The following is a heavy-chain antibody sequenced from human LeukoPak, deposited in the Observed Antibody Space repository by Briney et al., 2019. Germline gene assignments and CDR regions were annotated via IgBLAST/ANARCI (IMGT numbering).Heavy chain of an antibody. D-gene: IGHD2-15*01. CDR2: IIPIFGTA. Sequence: SLKVSPEASGGTFRGYAISCGRQAPRQGLEWMGGIIPIFGTANYAQKFQGRVTITADKSTSTAYMEQSSLRSEDTAVYYGARRSGGGYCSGGSCYSYYYYGMDVWGKGTTVTVSS. CDR3: ARRSGGGYCSGGSCYSYYYYGMDV. V-gene: IGHV1-69*06. CDR1: GGTFRGYA. J-gene: IGHJ6*04.